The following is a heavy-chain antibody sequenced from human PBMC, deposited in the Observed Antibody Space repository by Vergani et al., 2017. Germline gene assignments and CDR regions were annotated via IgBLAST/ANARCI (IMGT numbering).Heavy chain of an antibody. J-gene: IGHJ4*02. V-gene: IGHV4-39*01. CDR2: IYYSGST. CDR3: ARWRELRGGVFYY. Sequence: QLQLQESGPGLVKPSETLSLTCTVSGGSISSSSYYWGWIRQPPGKGLEWIGSIYYSGSTYYNPSLKSRVTISVDTSKNQFSLKLSSVTAAATAVYYWARWRELRGGVFYYWGQGTLVTVSS. CDR1: GGSISSSSYY. D-gene: IGHD1-26*01.